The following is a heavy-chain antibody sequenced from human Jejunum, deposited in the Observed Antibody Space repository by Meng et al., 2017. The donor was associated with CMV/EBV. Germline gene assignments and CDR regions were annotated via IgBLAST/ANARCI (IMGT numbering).Heavy chain of an antibody. CDR3: AKSIAVAGNYYYGMDV. J-gene: IGHJ6*02. D-gene: IGHD6-19*01. CDR2: IRYDGSNK. V-gene: IGHV3-30*02. CDR1: FSTYG. Sequence: FSTYGMHWVRQAPGKGLGWVAFIRYDGSNKYYADSVKGRFTISRDNSKNTLYLQMSSLRVEDTAVYYCAKSIAVAGNYYYGMDVWGQGTTVTVSS.